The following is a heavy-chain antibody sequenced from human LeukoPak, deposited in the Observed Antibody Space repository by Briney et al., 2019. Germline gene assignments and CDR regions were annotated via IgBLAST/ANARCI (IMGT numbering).Heavy chain of an antibody. J-gene: IGHJ4*02. Sequence: GGSLRLSCAASGFTFSSYSMNWVRQAPGKGLEWVSYISSSSTIYYADSVKGRFTISRDNAKNSLYLQMNSLRAEDTAVYYCARGGPYYYDSSGYSPLPFDYWGQGTLVTVSS. V-gene: IGHV3-48*04. CDR3: ARGGPYYYDSSGYSPLPFDY. D-gene: IGHD3-22*01. CDR1: GFTFSSYS. CDR2: ISSSSTI.